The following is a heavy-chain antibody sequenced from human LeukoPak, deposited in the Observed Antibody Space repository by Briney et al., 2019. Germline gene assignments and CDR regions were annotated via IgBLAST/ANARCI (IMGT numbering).Heavy chain of an antibody. V-gene: IGHV3-23*01. Sequence: GGSLRLSCAASGFTFSNAWMSWVRQAPGKGLEWVSAISGSGGSTYYADSVKGRFTISRDNSKNTLYLQMNSLRAEDTAVYYCANSAELTGYYPFDYWGQGTLVTVSS. D-gene: IGHD3-9*01. J-gene: IGHJ4*02. CDR1: GFTFSNAW. CDR2: ISGSGGST. CDR3: ANSAELTGYYPFDY.